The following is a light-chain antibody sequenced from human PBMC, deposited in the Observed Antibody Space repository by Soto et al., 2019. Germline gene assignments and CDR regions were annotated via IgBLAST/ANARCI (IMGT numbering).Light chain of an antibody. Sequence: EIVLTQSPGTLSLSPGERATLSCRASQSVSSSYLAWYQQKPGQAPRLLINGASSMATGIPDRFSGSGSGTDFTLTISRPEPEDFAVYYCQQYGSSPGTFGQGTKLEIK. CDR3: QQYGSSPGT. J-gene: IGKJ1*01. CDR2: GAS. V-gene: IGKV3-20*01. CDR1: QSVSSSY.